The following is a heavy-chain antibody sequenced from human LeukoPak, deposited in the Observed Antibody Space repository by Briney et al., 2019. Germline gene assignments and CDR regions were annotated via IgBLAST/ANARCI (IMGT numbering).Heavy chain of an antibody. J-gene: IGHJ4*02. CDR2: IKQDGSEK. CDR3: ARDAGGEQQLVFDY. CDR1: GFTFSSYW. D-gene: IGHD6-13*01. V-gene: IGHV3-7*01. Sequence: QPGGSLRLSCAASGFTFSSYWMHWVRQAPGKGLEWVANIKQDGSEKYYVDSVKGRFTISRDNAKNSLYLQMNSLRAEDTAVYYCARDAGGEQQLVFDYWGQGTLVTVSS.